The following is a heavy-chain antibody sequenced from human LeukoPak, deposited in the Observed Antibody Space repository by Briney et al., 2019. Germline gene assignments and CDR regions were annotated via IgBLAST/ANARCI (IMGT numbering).Heavy chain of an antibody. D-gene: IGHD4-17*01. V-gene: IGHV3-23*01. CDR2: ISGSGGST. CDR1: GFTFSSYA. Sequence: PGGSLRLSCAASGFTFSSYAMSWVRQAPGKGLEWVSAISGSGGSTYYADSVKGRFTISRDNSKNTLYLQMNSLRAEDTAVYYCAKVGTGDYGNYVLGWFDPWGQGTLVTVSS. J-gene: IGHJ5*02. CDR3: AKVGTGDYGNYVLGWFDP.